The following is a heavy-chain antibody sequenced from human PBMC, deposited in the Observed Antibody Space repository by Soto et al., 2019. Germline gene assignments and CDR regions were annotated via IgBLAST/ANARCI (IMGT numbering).Heavy chain of an antibody. Sequence: QVQLQESGPGLVKPSETLSLTCTASGGSISSYYWSWIRQPPGKGLEWIGYIYYSGSTKYNPSLKSRVTISVDTSKNQFSLKLSSVNAADTAVYYCARRYGSVFDYWGQGTLVTVSS. CDR3: ARRYGSVFDY. J-gene: IGHJ4*02. CDR2: IYYSGST. V-gene: IGHV4-59*01. CDR1: GGSISSYY. D-gene: IGHD6-19*01.